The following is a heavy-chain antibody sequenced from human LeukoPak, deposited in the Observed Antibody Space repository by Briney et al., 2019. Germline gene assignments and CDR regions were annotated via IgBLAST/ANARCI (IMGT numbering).Heavy chain of an antibody. D-gene: IGHD1-26*01. CDR3: ARESGSYYWYFDY. CDR2: INHSGST. V-gene: IGHV4-34*01. J-gene: IGHJ4*02. CDR1: GGSFSGYY. Sequence: SETLSLTCAVYGGSFSGYYWSWIRQPPGKGLEWIGEINHSGSTNYNPSLKSRVTISVDTSKNQFSLKLSSVTAADTAVYYCARESGSYYWYFDYWGQGTLVTVSS.